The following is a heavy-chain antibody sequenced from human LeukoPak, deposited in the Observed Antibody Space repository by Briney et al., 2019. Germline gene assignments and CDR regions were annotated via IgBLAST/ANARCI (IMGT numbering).Heavy chain of an antibody. J-gene: IGHJ4*02. V-gene: IGHV3-30*02. CDR2: IRYDGSDK. CDR3: AKALSGSPPKPFDY. CDR1: GFTFSIYG. D-gene: IGHD1-26*01. Sequence: GGSLRLXCVASGFTFSIYGMHWVRRAPGKGLESVAFIRYDGSDKYYAESVKGRFTISRDNSKNTLYLLMNSLRAEDTAVYYCAKALSGSPPKPFDYWGQGTLVTVSS.